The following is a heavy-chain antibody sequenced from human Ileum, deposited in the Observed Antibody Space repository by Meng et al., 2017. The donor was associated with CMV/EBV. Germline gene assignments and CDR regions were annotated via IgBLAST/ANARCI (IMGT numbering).Heavy chain of an antibody. CDR3: ARETNLGS. D-gene: IGHD5-24*01. CDR2: MNQDGSTR. Sequence: GGSLRLSCAASGFMFSNYEMNWVRQAPGKGLEFLATMNQDGSTRSYVDSVKGRFTISRDNAKNSLYLQMNSLRVEDTAMYYCARETNLGSWGQGTLVTVSS. V-gene: IGHV3-7*01. J-gene: IGHJ5*02. CDR1: GFMFSNYE.